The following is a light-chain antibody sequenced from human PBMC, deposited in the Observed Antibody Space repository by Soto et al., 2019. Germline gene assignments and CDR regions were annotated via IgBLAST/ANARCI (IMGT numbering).Light chain of an antibody. CDR2: RNN. CDR1: SSNIGSNY. CDR3: AAWDDSLSACYV. J-gene: IGLJ1*01. V-gene: IGLV1-47*01. Sequence: QSVLNQPPSASGTPGQRVTISCSGSSSNIGSNYVYWYQQPPGTAPKLLIYRNNQRPSGVPDRFSGSKSGTSASLAISGLRSEDEADYYCAAWDDSLSACYVFGTGTKVTVL.